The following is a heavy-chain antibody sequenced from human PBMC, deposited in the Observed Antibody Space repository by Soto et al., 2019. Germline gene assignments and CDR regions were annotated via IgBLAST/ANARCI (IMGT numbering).Heavy chain of an antibody. J-gene: IGHJ3*01. CDR3: ARIFTEADGPDAFDL. V-gene: IGHV5-51*01. D-gene: IGHD6-13*01. CDR2: IYPGDSDT. CDR1: GYSFTSYW. Sequence: LGESLKISCKGSGYSFTSYWIGWVRQMPGKGLEWMGIIYPGDSDTRYSPSFQGQVTISADKSISTAYLQWSSLKASDTAMYYCARIFTEADGPDAFDLWGQGTMVTVSS.